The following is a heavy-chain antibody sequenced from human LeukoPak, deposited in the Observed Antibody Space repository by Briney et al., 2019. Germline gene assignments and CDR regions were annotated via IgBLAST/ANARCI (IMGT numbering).Heavy chain of an antibody. CDR3: ARDRTEGDYYYYMDV. CDR1: GGSISSGSYY. J-gene: IGHJ6*03. Sequence: PSQTLSLTCTVSGGSISSGSYYWSWIRQPAGKGLEWIGRIYTSGSTNYNPSLKSRVTISVDTSKNQFSLKLSSVTAADTAVYYCARDRTEGDYYYYMDVWGKGTTVTISS. CDR2: IYTSGST. V-gene: IGHV4-61*02.